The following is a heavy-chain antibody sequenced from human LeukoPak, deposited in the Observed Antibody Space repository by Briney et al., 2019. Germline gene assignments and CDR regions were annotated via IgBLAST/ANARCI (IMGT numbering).Heavy chain of an antibody. D-gene: IGHD5-18*01. Sequence: GGSLRLSCAASGFTFSSYAMGWVRQAPGKGLEWVSSISGSGGSTYYADSVKGRFTISRDNSKNTLYLQMNSLRAEDTAVYYCAKREVGGYSYGPLSYYFDYWGQGTLVTVSS. V-gene: IGHV3-23*01. CDR2: ISGSGGST. CDR3: AKREVGGYSYGPLSYYFDY. CDR1: GFTFSSYA. J-gene: IGHJ4*02.